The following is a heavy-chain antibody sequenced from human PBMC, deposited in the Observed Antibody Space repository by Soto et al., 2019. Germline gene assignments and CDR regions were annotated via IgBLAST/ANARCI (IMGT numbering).Heavy chain of an antibody. J-gene: IGHJ5*02. CDR2: ISAYNGNT. D-gene: IGHD6-13*01. Sequence: ASVKVACKASGYTFTSYGMGWVRQAPGQGLEWMGWISAYNGNTNYAQKLQGRVTMTTDTSTSTAYMELRSLRSDDTAVYYRARDYLQQLVLSGGFDTWGQGTLVTVSS. CDR1: GYTFTSYG. V-gene: IGHV1-18*01. CDR3: ARDYLQQLVLSGGFDT.